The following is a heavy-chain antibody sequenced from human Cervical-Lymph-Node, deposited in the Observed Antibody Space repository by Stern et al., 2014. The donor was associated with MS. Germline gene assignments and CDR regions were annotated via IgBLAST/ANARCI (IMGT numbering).Heavy chain of an antibody. Sequence: QLVQSGPEVKRPGTSVGVSCKASGFTFLSSAMQWVLQALGQRLRWIGIIDVERADPRYAQKCHDRVTISRDMSTSTVNMELSSLRSEDTAVYYCAAEGEYIRSGIYHYTGMDVWGQGTTVTVSS. J-gene: IGHJ6*02. D-gene: IGHD3-10*01. CDR2: IDVERADP. V-gene: IGHV1-58*02. CDR1: GFTFLSSA. CDR3: AAEGEYIRSGIYHYTGMDV.